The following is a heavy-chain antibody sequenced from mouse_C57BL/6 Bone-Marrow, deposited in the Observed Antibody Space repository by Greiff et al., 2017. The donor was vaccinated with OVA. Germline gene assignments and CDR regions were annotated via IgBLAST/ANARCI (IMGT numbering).Heavy chain of an antibody. J-gene: IGHJ2*01. CDR3: AREWYFDY. V-gene: IGHV3-6*01. CDR2: ISYDGSN. CDR1: GYSITSGYY. Sequence: EVQLQESGPGLVKPSQSLSLTCSVTGYSITSGYYWNWIRQFPGNKLEWMGYISYDGSNNYNPSLKNRISITRDTSKNQFFLKLDSVTTVDTATYYCAREWYFDYWGQGTTLTVSS.